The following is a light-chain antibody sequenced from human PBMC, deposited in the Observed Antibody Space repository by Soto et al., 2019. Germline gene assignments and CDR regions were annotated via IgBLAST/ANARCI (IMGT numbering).Light chain of an antibody. CDR2: DAT. V-gene: IGKV1-33*01. CDR3: QQYDNLPRT. Sequence: DIQMTQSPSSLSASVGDRVTITCQARQDISNYLNWYQQKPGKAPKPLIYDATNLETGVPSRFSGSGCGTDFTFTISSLQTEDIATYYCQQYDNLPRTLGQGTKVDIK. CDR1: QDISNY. J-gene: IGKJ1*01.